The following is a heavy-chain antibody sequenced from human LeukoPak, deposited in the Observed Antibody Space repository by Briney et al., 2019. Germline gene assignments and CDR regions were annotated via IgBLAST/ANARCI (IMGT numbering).Heavy chain of an antibody. Sequence: ASVRVSCKTSGYTFSTYDINWLRQSAGQGLEWMGWMNPNSANTGFAQKFRGTASITRDTSLATHYLSLVGVTAADSAFYAWPRAIRYQLLSDFWGEGTLVTVSS. V-gene: IGHV1-8*02. D-gene: IGHD2-2*01. CDR2: MNPNSANT. J-gene: IGHJ4*02. CDR3: PRAIRYQLLSDF. CDR1: GYTFSTYD.